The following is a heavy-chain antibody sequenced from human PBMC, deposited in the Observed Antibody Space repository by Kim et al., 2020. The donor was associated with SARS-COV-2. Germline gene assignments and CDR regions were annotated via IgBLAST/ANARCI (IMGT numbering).Heavy chain of an antibody. CDR2: EK. V-gene: IGHV3-7*01. Sequence: EKYYVESVKGQFTITRGNAKNSLFLQMNSLRAEDTAVYYCARSVTASFDYWGQGPLVTVSS. J-gene: IGHJ4*02. CDR3: ARSVTASFDY. D-gene: IGHD4-4*01.